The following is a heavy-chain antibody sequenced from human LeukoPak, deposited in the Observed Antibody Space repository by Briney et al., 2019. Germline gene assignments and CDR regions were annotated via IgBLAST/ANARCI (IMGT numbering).Heavy chain of an antibody. Sequence: ASVKVSCKASGYTFTSYDINWVRQATGQGLEWMGCMNPNSGNTGYAQKFQGRVTMTRNTSISTAYMELSSLRSEDTAVYYCARGQINDFWSGYSPGNNWFDPWGQGTLVTVSP. CDR1: GYTFTSYD. J-gene: IGHJ5*02. CDR2: MNPNSGNT. D-gene: IGHD3-3*01. CDR3: ARGQINDFWSGYSPGNNWFDP. V-gene: IGHV1-8*01.